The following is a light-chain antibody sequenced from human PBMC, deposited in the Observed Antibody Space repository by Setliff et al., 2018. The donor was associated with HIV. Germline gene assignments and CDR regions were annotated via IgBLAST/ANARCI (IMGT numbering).Light chain of an antibody. V-gene: IGLV2-14*01. J-gene: IGLJ1*01. CDR1: SSDVGGYNY. Sequence: QSVLTQPRSVSGSPGQSVTFSCTGASSDVGGYNYVSWYQQHPGKAPKLMIYEVINRPSGVSNRFSASKSGNTASLTISGLQAEDEADYYCSSFTSSGTYVFGTGTKVTVL. CDR3: SSFTSSGTYV. CDR2: EVI.